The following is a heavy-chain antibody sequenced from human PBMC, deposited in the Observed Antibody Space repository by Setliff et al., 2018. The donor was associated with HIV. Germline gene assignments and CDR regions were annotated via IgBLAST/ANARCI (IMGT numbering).Heavy chain of an antibody. D-gene: IGHD7-27*01. CDR1: GGTFSSYA. CDR2: INANSGHT. CDR3: ARDLPTPNWGFDY. Sequence: ASVKVSCKASGGTFSSYAISWVRQAPGQGLEWMGWINANSGHTNYAQKFQDRVTITADTSSTTAYMELSSLRSDDTAVYYCARDLPTPNWGFDYWGQGTLVTV. J-gene: IGHJ4*02. V-gene: IGHV1-18*01.